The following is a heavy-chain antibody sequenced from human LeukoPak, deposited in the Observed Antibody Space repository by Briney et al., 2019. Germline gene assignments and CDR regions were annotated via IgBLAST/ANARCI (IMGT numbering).Heavy chain of an antibody. CDR1: GFIFSDSP. J-gene: IGHJ5*01. Sequence: GGSLRLSCAASGFIFSDSPIHWVRQAPGKGLEWVALISSDGRHRYYAGFVKGRFTISRDDSKDTVILQMNSLSLDDTGLYYCARAAGYSYGSRFDSWGHGIPVTVS. D-gene: IGHD5-12*01. V-gene: IGHV3-30*04. CDR2: ISSDGRHR. CDR3: ARAAGYSYGSRFDS.